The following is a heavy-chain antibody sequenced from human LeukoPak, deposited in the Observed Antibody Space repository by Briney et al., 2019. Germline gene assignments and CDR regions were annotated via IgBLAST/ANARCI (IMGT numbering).Heavy chain of an antibody. D-gene: IGHD1-26*01. V-gene: IGHV4-4*09. CDR2: IYPSGST. CDR1: GDTISIYY. J-gene: IGHJ4*01. Sequence: SETLSLTCAVSGDTISIYYWSWIRQPPGKGLEWIGYIYPSGSTNYSPSLKSRVTILADTSKNQFSLKLSSVTAADTAVYYCARHFGGSYYLFDYWGHGTLVTVSS. CDR3: ARHFGGSYYLFDY.